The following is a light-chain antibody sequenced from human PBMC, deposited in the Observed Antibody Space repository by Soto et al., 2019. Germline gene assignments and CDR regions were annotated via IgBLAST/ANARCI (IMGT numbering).Light chain of an antibody. CDR3: LQDYNYPWT. Sequence: DIQMTQSPSTLSASVGDRVTITCRASQTINSKLAWYQKKPGQAPKLLIFDGYNLESGVPSRFSGSGSGTEFTLSIGSLQPDDFATYYCLQDYNYPWTFGQGTKVDIK. V-gene: IGKV1-5*01. J-gene: IGKJ1*01. CDR2: DGY. CDR1: QTINSK.